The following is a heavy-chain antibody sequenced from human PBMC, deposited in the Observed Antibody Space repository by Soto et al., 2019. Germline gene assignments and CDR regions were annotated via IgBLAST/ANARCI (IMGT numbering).Heavy chain of an antibody. CDR3: ARHSRDYYDSSGYYYLPDY. CDR2: INHSGST. D-gene: IGHD3-22*01. CDR1: GGSFSGYY. J-gene: IGHJ4*02. V-gene: IGHV4-34*01. Sequence: PSETLSLTCAVYGGSFSGYYWSWIRQPPGKGLEWIGEINHSGSTNYNPSLKSRVTISVDTSKNQFSLKLSSVTAADTAVYYCARHSRDYYDSSGYYYLPDYWGQGTLVTVSS.